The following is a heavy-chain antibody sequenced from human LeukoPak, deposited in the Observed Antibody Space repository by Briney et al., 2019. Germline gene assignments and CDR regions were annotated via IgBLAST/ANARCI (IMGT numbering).Heavy chain of an antibody. D-gene: IGHD6-19*01. CDR3: ARFASGWTPKNAFDI. CDR2: IYYSGST. V-gene: IGHV4-39*07. Sequence: PSETLSLTCTVSGGSISSSSYYWGWIRQPPGKGLEWIGSIYYSGSTYYNPSLKSRVTISVDTSKNQFSLKLSSVTAADTAVYYCARFASGWTPKNAFDIWGQGTMVTVSS. J-gene: IGHJ3*02. CDR1: GGSISSSSYY.